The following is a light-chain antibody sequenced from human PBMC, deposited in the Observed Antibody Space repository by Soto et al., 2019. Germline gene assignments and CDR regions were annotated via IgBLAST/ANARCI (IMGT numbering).Light chain of an antibody. Sequence: QSALTQPASVSGSPGQSITIPCTGTSSDVGSYNLVSWFQQHPGKVPKLIIYEGTKRPSGVSDRFSGSKSGNTASLTISGLQAEDEADYYCISYSSSTTLVVFGPGTKVTVL. CDR1: SSDVGSYNL. CDR3: ISYSSSTTLVV. V-gene: IGLV2-14*02. J-gene: IGLJ1*01. CDR2: EGT.